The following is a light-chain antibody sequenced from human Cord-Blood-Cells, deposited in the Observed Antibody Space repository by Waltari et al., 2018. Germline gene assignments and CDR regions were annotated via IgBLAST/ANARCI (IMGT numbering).Light chain of an antibody. V-gene: IGKV3-20*01. CDR1: HSVSSSY. CDR2: GAS. Sequence: DIVLTQSPGTLSLSSGERATLSGRASHSVSSSYLAWYQQKPGQAPRLLIYGASSRATGIPDRLSGRGSGTDFTLTISRLEPEDFAVYYCQQYGSSPWTFGQGTKVEI. J-gene: IGKJ1*01. CDR3: QQYGSSPWT.